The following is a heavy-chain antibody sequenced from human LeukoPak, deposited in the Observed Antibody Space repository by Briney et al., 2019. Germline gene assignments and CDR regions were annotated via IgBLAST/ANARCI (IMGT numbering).Heavy chain of an antibody. Sequence: GGSLRISCAVSGLTFSNHALSWVRQAPGKVLEWVSAISGRDESTYYADSVKGRFTISRDNSKSTLYLQMSSLRAEDTAVYHCAKVTGTTNYWGQGTLVTVSS. J-gene: IGHJ4*02. CDR1: GLTFSNHA. V-gene: IGHV3-23*01. CDR2: ISGRDEST. CDR3: AKVTGTTNY. D-gene: IGHD1-1*01.